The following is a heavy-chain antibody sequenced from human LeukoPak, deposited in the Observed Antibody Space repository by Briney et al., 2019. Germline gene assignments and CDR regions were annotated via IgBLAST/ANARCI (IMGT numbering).Heavy chain of an antibody. V-gene: IGHV3-30-3*01. D-gene: IGHD3-22*01. Sequence: GGSLRLSCAASGFTFSSYAMHWVRQAPGKGLEWVAVISYDGSNKYYADSVKGRFTISRDNSKNTLYLQMNGLRAEDTAVYYCASRYYDSSGYYSGIDYWGQGTLVTVSS. CDR1: GFTFSSYA. CDR3: ASRYYDSSGYYSGIDY. CDR2: ISYDGSNK. J-gene: IGHJ4*02.